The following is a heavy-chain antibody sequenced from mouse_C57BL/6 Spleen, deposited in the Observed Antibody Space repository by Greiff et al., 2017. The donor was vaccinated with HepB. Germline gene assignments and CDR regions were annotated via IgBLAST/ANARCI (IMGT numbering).Heavy chain of an antibody. V-gene: IGHV1-69*01. J-gene: IGHJ3*01. D-gene: IGHD1-1*01. Sequence: VQLQQPGAELVMPGASVKLSCKASGYTFTSYWMHWVKQRPGQGLEWIGEIDPSDSYTNYNQKFKGKSTLTVDKSSSTAYMQLSSLTSEDSAVYYCASSLFYYGSSYAIFAYWGQGTLVTVSA. CDR1: GYTFTSYW. CDR3: ASSLFYYGSSYAIFAY. CDR2: IDPSDSYT.